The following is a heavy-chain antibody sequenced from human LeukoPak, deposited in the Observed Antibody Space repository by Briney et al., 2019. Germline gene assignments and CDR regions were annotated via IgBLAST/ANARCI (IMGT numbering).Heavy chain of an antibody. V-gene: IGHV3-66*02. Sequence: GGSLRLSCAASGFTVSSNYMSWVRQAPGKGLEWVSVIYSGGSTYYADSVKGRFTISRDNSENTLYLQMNSLRAEDTAVYYCARDSHYDSGGIYAFDIWGQGTMVTVS. CDR2: IYSGGST. D-gene: IGHD3-22*01. J-gene: IGHJ3*02. CDR1: GFTVSSNY. CDR3: ARDSHYDSGGIYAFDI.